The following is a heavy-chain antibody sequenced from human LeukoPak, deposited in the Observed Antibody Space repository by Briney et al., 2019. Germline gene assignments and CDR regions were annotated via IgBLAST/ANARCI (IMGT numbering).Heavy chain of an antibody. CDR1: GGSFGGYY. Sequence: SETLSLTCAVYGGSFGGYYWSWIRQPPGKGLEWIGEINHSGSTNYNPSLKSRVTISVDTSKNQFSLKLSSVTAADTAVYYCATSEGANYVYGMDVWGQGTTVTVSS. CDR2: INHSGST. CDR3: ATSEGANYVYGMDV. V-gene: IGHV4-34*01. J-gene: IGHJ6*02.